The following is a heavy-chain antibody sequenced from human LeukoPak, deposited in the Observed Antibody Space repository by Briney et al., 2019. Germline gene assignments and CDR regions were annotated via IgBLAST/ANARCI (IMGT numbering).Heavy chain of an antibody. Sequence: PGGSLRLSCAASGFTFSSYEMNWVRQAPGKGLEWVSGINWNGGSTGYADSVKGRFTISRDNAKNSLYLQMNSLRAEDTALYYCARVPETREQLGAIDYWGQGTLVTVSS. D-gene: IGHD6-13*01. V-gene: IGHV3-20*04. CDR2: INWNGGST. J-gene: IGHJ4*02. CDR1: GFTFSSYE. CDR3: ARVPETREQLGAIDY.